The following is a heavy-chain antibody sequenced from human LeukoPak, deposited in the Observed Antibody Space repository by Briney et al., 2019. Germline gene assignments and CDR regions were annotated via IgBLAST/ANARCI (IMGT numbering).Heavy chain of an antibody. J-gene: IGHJ4*02. V-gene: IGHV4-34*01. Sequence: PSETLSLTCAVYGGSFSGYYWSWIRQPPGKGLEWIGEINHSGSTNYNPSLKSRVTISVDTSKNQFSLKLSSVTAADTAVYYCARLSRLSTSYFDYWGQGTLVTVSS. CDR1: GGSFSGYY. CDR3: ARLSRLSTSYFDY. CDR2: INHSGST. D-gene: IGHD2-2*01.